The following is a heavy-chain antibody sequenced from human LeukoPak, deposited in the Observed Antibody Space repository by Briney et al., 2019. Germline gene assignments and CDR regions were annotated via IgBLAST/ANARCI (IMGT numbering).Heavy chain of an antibody. Sequence: SETLSLTCAVYGGSFSGYYWSWIRQPPGKGLEWIGEINHSGSTNYNPSLKSRVTISVDTSKNQFSLKLSSVTAADTAVYYCARAVYSSGWCVDPWGQGTLVTVSS. CDR3: ARAVYSSGWCVDP. D-gene: IGHD6-19*01. CDR2: INHSGST. V-gene: IGHV4-34*01. CDR1: GGSFSGYY. J-gene: IGHJ5*02.